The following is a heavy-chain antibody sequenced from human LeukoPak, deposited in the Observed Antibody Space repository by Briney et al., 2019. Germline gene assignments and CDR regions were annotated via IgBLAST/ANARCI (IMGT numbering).Heavy chain of an antibody. CDR2: IYPGDSDT. CDR3: ARRGGSSEEYDY. Sequence: GEALEISCKGSGCSFTSYWIGWVRQLPAKSLEWMGVIYPGDSDTRYSPSFQGQVTISADKSISTAYLQWTSLKASDTAMYYCARRGGSSEEYDYWGQGTLVTVSS. D-gene: IGHD1-26*01. V-gene: IGHV5-51*01. J-gene: IGHJ4*02. CDR1: GCSFTSYW.